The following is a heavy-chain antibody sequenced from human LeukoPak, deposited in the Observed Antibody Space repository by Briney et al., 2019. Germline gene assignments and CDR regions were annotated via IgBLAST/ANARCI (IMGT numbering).Heavy chain of an antibody. CDR1: GFTVSSNY. V-gene: IGHV3-53*05. CDR3: ARDLGYSGTYNPFDC. D-gene: IGHD1-26*01. CDR2: IYSGDDT. Sequence: GGSLRLSCAASGFTVSSNYMSWVRQAPGRGLEWVSSIYSGDDTYYADSVKGRFTISRDNSKNTLYLQMNSPRTEDTAVYYCARDLGYSGTYNPFDCWGQGTLVTVSS. J-gene: IGHJ4*02.